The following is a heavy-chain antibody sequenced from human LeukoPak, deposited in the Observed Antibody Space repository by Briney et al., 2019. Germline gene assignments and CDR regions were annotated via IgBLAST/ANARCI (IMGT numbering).Heavy chain of an antibody. CDR2: IRYDGSNK. CDR3: AKAHYYGSGSDAFDI. Sequence: PGGSLRLSCAASGFTFSSYGMHWVRQAPGKGLEWVAFIRYDGSNKYYADSVKGRFTISRDNSKNTLYLQMNSLRAEDTAVYYCAKAHYYGSGSDAFDIWGQGTMVTVSS. J-gene: IGHJ3*02. D-gene: IGHD3-10*01. V-gene: IGHV3-30*02. CDR1: GFTFSSYG.